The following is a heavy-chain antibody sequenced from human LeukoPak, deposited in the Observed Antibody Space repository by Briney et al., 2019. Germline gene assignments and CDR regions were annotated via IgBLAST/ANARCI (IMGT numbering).Heavy chain of an antibody. CDR3: AREEMATSNWAFDI. J-gene: IGHJ3*02. D-gene: IGHD5-24*01. CDR2: ISAYNGNT. V-gene: IGHV1-18*01. Sequence: ASVKVSCKASGYTFTSYGISWVRQAPGQGLEWMGWISAYNGNTNYAQKLQCRVTMTTDTSTSTAYMELRSLRSDDTAVYYCAREEMATSNWAFDIWGQGTMVTVSS. CDR1: GYTFTSYG.